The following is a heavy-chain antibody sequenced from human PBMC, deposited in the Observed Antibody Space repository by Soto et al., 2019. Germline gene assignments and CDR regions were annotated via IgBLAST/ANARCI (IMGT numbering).Heavy chain of an antibody. CDR2: INHSGST. D-gene: IGHD3-3*01. CDR1: GGSFSGYY. J-gene: IGHJ5*02. CDR3: ARENLNYDFWSGKLNWFDP. V-gene: IGHV4-34*01. Sequence: PSETLSLTCAVYGGSFSGYYWSWIRRPPGKGLEWIGEINHSGSTNYNPSLKSRVTISVDTSKNQFSLKLSSVTAADTAVYYCARENLNYDFWSGKLNWFDPWGQGTLVTVSS.